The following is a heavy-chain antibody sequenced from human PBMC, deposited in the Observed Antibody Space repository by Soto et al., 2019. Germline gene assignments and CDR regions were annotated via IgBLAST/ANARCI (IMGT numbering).Heavy chain of an antibody. D-gene: IGHD6-19*01. Sequence: GASVKVSCKASGYTFTSYYMHWVRQAPGQGLEWMGIINPSGGSTSYAQKFQGRVTMTRDTSTSTVYMELSSLRSEDTAVYYCAREAVAGTFSRWYYYYMDVWGKGTTVTVSS. J-gene: IGHJ6*03. CDR3: AREAVAGTFSRWYYYYMDV. V-gene: IGHV1-46*03. CDR1: GYTFTSYY. CDR2: INPSGGST.